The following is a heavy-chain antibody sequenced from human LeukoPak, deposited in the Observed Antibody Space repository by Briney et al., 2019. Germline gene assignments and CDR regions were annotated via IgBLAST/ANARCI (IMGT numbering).Heavy chain of an antibody. CDR1: RFTFSSYG. J-gene: IGHJ3*02. CDR2: ISGSGGST. D-gene: IGHD6-19*01. Sequence: GGSLRLSCAASRFTFSSYGMSWVRQAPGKGLEWVSAISGSGGSTYYADSVKGRFTISRDNSKNTLYLQMNSLRAEDTAVYYCAKSSSSGWKGAFDIWGQGTMVTVSS. CDR3: AKSSSSGWKGAFDI. V-gene: IGHV3-23*01.